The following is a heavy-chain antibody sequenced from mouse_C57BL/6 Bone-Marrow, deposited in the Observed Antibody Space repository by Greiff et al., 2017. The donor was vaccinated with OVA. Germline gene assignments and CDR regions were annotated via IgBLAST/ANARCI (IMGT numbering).Heavy chain of an antibody. CDR1: GYTFTSYG. Sequence: VQLKESGAELVRPGSSVKMSCKTSGYTFTSYGINWVKQRPGQGLEWIGYIYIGNGYTEYNEKFKGKATLTSDTSSSTAYMQLNSLTSEDSAIYFCAGADVYYGRSFVDFGGRGTGPTVT. V-gene: IGHV1-58*01. J-gene: IGHJ1*03. D-gene: IGHD1-1*01. CDR3: AGADVYYGRSFVDFGG. CDR2: IYIGNGYT.